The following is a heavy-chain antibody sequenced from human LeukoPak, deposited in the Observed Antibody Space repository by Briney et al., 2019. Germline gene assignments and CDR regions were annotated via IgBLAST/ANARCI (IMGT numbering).Heavy chain of an antibody. CDR1: GFTFSSYE. CDR2: ISSSGSTI. CDR3: VRGSRSSWSPFDY. D-gene: IGHD6-13*01. J-gene: IGHJ4*02. V-gene: IGHV3-48*03. Sequence: PGGSLRLSCAASGFTFSSYEMNWVRQAPGKGLEWVSYISSSGSTIYYADSVKGRFTISRDNAKNSLSLQMNSLRAEDTAVYYCVRGSRSSWSPFDYWGQGTLVTVSS.